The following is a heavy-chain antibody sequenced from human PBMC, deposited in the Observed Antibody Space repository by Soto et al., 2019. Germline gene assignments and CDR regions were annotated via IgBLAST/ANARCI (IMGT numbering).Heavy chain of an antibody. Sequence: GGSLRLSCAASGFTVSANYMSWVRQAPGKGLEWLSVTDSGGSTYYTDSVKGRFTISRDNSKNTLYLQLSSLRPEDTAVYYCTRDQNCWGQGTLVTVSS. CDR3: TRDQNC. CDR1: GFTVSANY. CDR2: TDSGGST. J-gene: IGHJ4*02. V-gene: IGHV3-66*01.